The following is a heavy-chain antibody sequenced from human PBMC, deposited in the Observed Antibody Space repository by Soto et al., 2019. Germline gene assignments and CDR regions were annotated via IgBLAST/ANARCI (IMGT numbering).Heavy chain of an antibody. V-gene: IGHV3-9*01. CDR1: GFTFDDYA. D-gene: IGHD3-10*01. CDR3: AGLRGSYYYYGMDV. Sequence: EVQLVESGGGLVQPGRSLRLSCAASGFTFDDYAMHWVRQAPGKGLEWVSGISWNSGSIGYAGSVKGRFTISRDNAKNSLYLQMNSLRAEDTALYYCAGLRGSYYYYGMDVWGQGTTVTVSS. CDR2: ISWNSGSI. J-gene: IGHJ6*02.